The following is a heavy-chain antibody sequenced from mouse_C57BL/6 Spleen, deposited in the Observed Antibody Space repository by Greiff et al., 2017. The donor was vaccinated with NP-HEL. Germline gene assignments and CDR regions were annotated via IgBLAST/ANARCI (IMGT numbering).Heavy chain of an antibody. CDR3: ARDGVYYDYDGGRFAY. CDR2: ISDGGSYT. Sequence: EVQGVESGGGLVKPGGSLKLSCAASGFTFSSYAMSWVRQTPEKRLEWVATISDGGSYTYYPDNVKGRFTISRDNAKNNLYLQMSHLKSEDTAMYYCARDGVYYDYDGGRFAYWGQGTLVTVSA. J-gene: IGHJ3*01. V-gene: IGHV5-4*01. CDR1: GFTFSSYA. D-gene: IGHD2-4*01.